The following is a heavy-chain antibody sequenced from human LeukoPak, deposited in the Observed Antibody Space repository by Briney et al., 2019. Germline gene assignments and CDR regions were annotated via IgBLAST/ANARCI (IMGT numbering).Heavy chain of an antibody. CDR3: AKEELLLSDSSGYGY. D-gene: IGHD3-22*01. CDR1: GFTFSSYA. J-gene: IGHJ4*02. V-gene: IGHV3-23*01. CDR2: ISGSGGST. Sequence: GGSLRLSRAASGFTFSSYAMSWVRQAPGKGLEWVSAISGSGGSTYYADSVKGRFTISRDNSKNTLYLQMNSLRAEDTAVYYCAKEELLLSDSSGYGYRGQGTLVTVSS.